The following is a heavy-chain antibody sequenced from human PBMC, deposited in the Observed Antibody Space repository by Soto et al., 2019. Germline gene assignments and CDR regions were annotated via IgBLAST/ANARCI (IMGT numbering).Heavy chain of an antibody. J-gene: IGHJ6*02. CDR3: ARSSSWPYYYYGMDV. CDR2: IWYDGSNK. CDR1: GFTFSSYG. D-gene: IGHD6-13*01. Sequence: GGSLRLSCAASGFTFSSYGMHWVRQAPGKGLEWVAVIWYDGSNKYYADSVKGRFTISRDNSKNTLYLQMNSLRAEDTAVYYCARSSSWPYYYYGMDVWAKGPRSPSP. V-gene: IGHV3-33*01.